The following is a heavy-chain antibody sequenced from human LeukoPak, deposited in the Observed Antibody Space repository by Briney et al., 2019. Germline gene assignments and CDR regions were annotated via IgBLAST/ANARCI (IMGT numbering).Heavy chain of an antibody. J-gene: IGHJ5*02. CDR1: GGSISSGDYY. CDR2: IYYSGST. CDR3: ARQNIVVVPAARWFDP. D-gene: IGHD2-2*01. Sequence: PSETLSLTCTVSGGSISSGDYYWSWIRQPPGKGLEWIGYIYYSGSTYYNPSLKSRVTISVDTSKNQFSLKLSSVTAADTAVYYCARQNIVVVPAARWFDPWGQGTLVTVSS. V-gene: IGHV4-30-4*08.